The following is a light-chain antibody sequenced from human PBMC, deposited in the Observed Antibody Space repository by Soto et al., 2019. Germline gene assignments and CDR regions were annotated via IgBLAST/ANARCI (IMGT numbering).Light chain of an antibody. J-gene: IGKJ4*01. Sequence: EIVLTQSPGTLSLSPGERATLSCRASQSVSSTYLAWYRQKPGQAPRLLIYAASSRAPGIPDRFSGSGSGTDFTLTISRLGPEDFAVYFCQQYDGSPLTFGGGTKVEIK. V-gene: IGKV3-20*01. CDR3: QQYDGSPLT. CDR2: AAS. CDR1: QSVSSTY.